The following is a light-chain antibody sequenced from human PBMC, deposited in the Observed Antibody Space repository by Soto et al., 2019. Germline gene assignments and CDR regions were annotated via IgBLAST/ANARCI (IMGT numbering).Light chain of an antibody. V-gene: IGLV1-40*01. CDR3: QSYDASLAWV. Sequence: QSVLTQPPSVSGTLGQRVVIPCAGNSSNIGAGHEVHWYQQFPGRGPKLLIFSHRSRPSGVPDRFSGSKSGDSASLAISRLQPEDESTYFCQSYDASLAWVFGGGTKLTVL. J-gene: IGLJ3*02. CDR1: SSNIGAGHE. CDR2: SHR.